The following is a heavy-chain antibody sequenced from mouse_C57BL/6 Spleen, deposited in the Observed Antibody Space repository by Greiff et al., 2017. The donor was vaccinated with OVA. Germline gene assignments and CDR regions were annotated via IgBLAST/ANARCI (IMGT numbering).Heavy chain of an antibody. CDR3: ARRRGDSPGYGDY. Sequence: VQLQQPGAELVKPGASVKLSCKASGYTFTSYWMQWVKQRPGQGLEWIGEIDPSDSYTNYNQKFKGKATLTVDTSSSTAYMQLSSLTSEDSAVYYCARRRGDSPGYGDYWGQGTTLTVSS. J-gene: IGHJ2*01. D-gene: IGHD3-2*02. CDR1: GYTFTSYW. V-gene: IGHV1-50*01. CDR2: IDPSDSYT.